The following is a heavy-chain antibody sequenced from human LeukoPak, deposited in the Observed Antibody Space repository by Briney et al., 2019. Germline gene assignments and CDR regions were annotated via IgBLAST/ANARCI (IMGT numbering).Heavy chain of an antibody. CDR3: ARGFDGPNAFDI. Sequence: KPSETLSLTCIVFDCSFSPYYWSWVRQPPGKGLEWIGHIYYNGYTNYNPSLRSRVTISLDTSKNQFSLKLFSMTAADTAVYYCARGFDGPNAFDIWGQGTMVTVSS. J-gene: IGHJ3*02. V-gene: IGHV4-59*01. CDR2: IYYNGYT. D-gene: IGHD3-9*01. CDR1: DCSFSPYY.